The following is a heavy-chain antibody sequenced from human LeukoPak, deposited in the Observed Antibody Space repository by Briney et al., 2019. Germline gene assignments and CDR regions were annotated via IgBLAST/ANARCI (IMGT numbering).Heavy chain of an antibody. Sequence: PSETLSLTCAVSGGSISTNNYYWGWIRRPPGKGLEWIGSIYYTGSTYYNPSLKSRVTISVDTSKNQFSLKLSSVTAADTAVYYCARRPRAPQDSGYEDDYYYYMDVWGKGTTVTISS. J-gene: IGHJ6*03. CDR3: ARRPRAPQDSGYEDDYYYYMDV. D-gene: IGHD5-12*01. CDR1: GGSISTNNYY. V-gene: IGHV4-39*07. CDR2: IYYTGST.